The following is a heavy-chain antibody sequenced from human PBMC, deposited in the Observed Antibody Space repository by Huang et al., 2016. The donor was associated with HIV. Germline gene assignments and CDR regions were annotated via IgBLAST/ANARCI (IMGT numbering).Heavy chain of an antibody. V-gene: IGHV3-48*01. J-gene: IGHJ3*02. D-gene: IGHD3-22*01. CDR3: ARVRAVVGTSTTDAFDI. Sequence: EVQLVESGGGLVQPGGSLRLSCAASGFTFSSYSMNWVRQAPGKGLEWVSYISSSSSTIYYADSGKGRFTISRDNAKNSLYLQRNSLGAEDTAVYYCARVRAVVGTSTTDAFDIWGQGTMVTVSS. CDR2: ISSSSSTI. CDR1: GFTFSSYS.